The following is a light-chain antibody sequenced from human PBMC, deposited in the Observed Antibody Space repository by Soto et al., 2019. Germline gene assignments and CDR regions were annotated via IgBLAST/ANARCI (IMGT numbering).Light chain of an antibody. Sequence: QSVLTQPASVSGSPGQSITISCTGTSSDVGGYNYVSWYQQHPGKAPKLMIYDVTNRPSGVSNRFSGSKSGNTASPTISGLQAEDEADYYCSSYTSSSTPLVFGGGTNLNVL. CDR1: SSDVGGYNY. J-gene: IGLJ3*02. V-gene: IGLV2-14*01. CDR2: DVT. CDR3: SSYTSSSTPLV.